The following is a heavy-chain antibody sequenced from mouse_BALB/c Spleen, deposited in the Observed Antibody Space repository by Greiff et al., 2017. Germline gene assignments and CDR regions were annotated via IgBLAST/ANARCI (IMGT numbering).Heavy chain of an antibody. J-gene: IGHJ2*01. CDR1: GYTFTDYW. CDR2: IDTSDSYT. CDR3: ARGTGGYYFDY. D-gene: IGHD4-1*01. Sequence: QVQLQQPGAELVMPGASVKMSCKASGYTFTDYWMHWVKQRPGQGLEWIGAIDTSDSYTSYNQKFKGKATLTVDESSSTAYMQLSSLTSEDSAVYYGARGTGGYYFDYWGQGTTLTVSA. V-gene: IGHV1-69*01.